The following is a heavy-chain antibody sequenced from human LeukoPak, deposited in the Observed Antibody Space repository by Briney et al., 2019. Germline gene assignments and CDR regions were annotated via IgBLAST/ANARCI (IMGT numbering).Heavy chain of an antibody. CDR1: GASINNSTYY. CDR2: ISDSGNT. CDR3: ARTAIGDPTVTPYAFDI. D-gene: IGHD4-17*01. J-gene: IGHJ3*02. V-gene: IGHV4-39*01. Sequence: PSETLSLTCTVSGASINNSTYYWGWIRQPPGKGLEWIGTISDSGNTYFNPSLRSRVTISVDASKNQFSLKVTSVTAADTAVYYCARTAIGDPTVTPYAFDIWGQGTMVTVSS.